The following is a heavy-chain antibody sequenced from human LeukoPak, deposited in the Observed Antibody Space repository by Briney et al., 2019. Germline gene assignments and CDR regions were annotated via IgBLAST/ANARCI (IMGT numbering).Heavy chain of an antibody. V-gene: IGHV4-34*01. J-gene: IGHJ4*02. D-gene: IGHD3-9*01. CDR2: INHSGST. CDR3: ARSGGGYYDILTGYYEEDYYFDY. Sequence: SETLSLTCAVYGGSFSGYYWSWIRQPPGKGLEWIGEINHSGSTNYNPSLKSRVTISVDTSKNQFSLKLSSVTAADTAVYYCARSGGGYYDILTGYYEEDYYFDYWGQGTLVTVSS. CDR1: GGSFSGYY.